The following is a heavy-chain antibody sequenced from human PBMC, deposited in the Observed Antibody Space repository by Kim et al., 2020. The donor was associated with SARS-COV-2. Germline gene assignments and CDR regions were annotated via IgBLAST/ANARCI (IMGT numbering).Heavy chain of an antibody. V-gene: IGHV3-48*01. CDR2: ISSSSSTI. J-gene: IGHJ6*02. CDR1: GFTFSSYS. D-gene: IGHD3-9*01. CDR3: ARDNRPRGVLRSFRDSRGHGMDV. Sequence: GGSLRLSCAASGFTFSSYSMNWVRQAPGKGLEWVSYISSSSSTIYYADSVKGRFTISRDNAKNSLYLQMNSLRAEDTAVYYCARDNRPRGVLRSFRDSRGHGMDVWGQGTTVTVSS.